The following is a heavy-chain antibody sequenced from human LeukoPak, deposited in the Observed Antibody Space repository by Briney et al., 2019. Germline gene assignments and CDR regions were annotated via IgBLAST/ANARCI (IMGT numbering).Heavy chain of an antibody. D-gene: IGHD2-15*01. J-gene: IGHJ6*03. CDR1: GGSISSRSYY. CDR3: ASFYCSGGSCYQYFSYYYMDV. V-gene: IGHV4-39*01. CDR2: IYYSGST. Sequence: SETLSLTCTVSGGSISSRSYYGCWIRQPPGKGLEWIGSIYYSGSTYYNPSLQSRVTISVDTSKNQFSLKLNSVTAADTAVYYCASFYCSGGSCYQYFSYYYMDVWGKGTTVTISS.